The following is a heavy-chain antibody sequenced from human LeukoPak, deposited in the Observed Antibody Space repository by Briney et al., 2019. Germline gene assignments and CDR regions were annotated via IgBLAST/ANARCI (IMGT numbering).Heavy chain of an antibody. CDR2: ISGSGGST. CDR3: TTFSNVGY. CDR1: GFTFSSYA. J-gene: IGHJ4*02. Sequence: PGGSLRLSCAASGFTFSSYAMSWVRQAPGKGLEWVSAISGSGGSTYYADSVKGRFTISRDNSKNTLYLQMNSLKTEDTAVYYCTTFSNVGYWGQGTLVTVSS. D-gene: IGHD2-8*01. V-gene: IGHV3-23*01.